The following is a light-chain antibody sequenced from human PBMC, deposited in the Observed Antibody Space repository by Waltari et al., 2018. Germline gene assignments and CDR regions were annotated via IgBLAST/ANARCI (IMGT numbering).Light chain of an antibody. J-gene: IGKJ4*01. Sequence: RARETLSGSYLAWTEQNHGRAHRLLIYGAATRAAGCPVRFSGSGSGTDFTLTISRLVPEDFAVYYCQQYGTSPSLTLGGGKKMEIK. CDR1: ETLSGSY. CDR3: QQYGTSPSLT. V-gene: IGKV3-20*01. CDR2: GAA.